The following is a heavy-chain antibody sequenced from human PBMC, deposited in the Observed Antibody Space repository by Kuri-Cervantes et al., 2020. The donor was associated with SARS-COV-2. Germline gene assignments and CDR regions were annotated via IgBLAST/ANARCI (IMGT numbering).Heavy chain of an antibody. CDR2: IYSGGST. D-gene: IGHD3-3*01. J-gene: IGHJ6*02. Sequence: GESLMISCAASGFTVSSNYMRWVRQAPGTGLEWVSVIYSGGSTYYADSVKGRFTISRDNSKHTLYPQMNSLRAEDTAEYFCTRDRSGWPGRKYDYHGLDVWGQGTTVTVSS. CDR3: TRDRSGWPGRKYDYHGLDV. V-gene: IGHV3-53*01. CDR1: GFTVSSNY.